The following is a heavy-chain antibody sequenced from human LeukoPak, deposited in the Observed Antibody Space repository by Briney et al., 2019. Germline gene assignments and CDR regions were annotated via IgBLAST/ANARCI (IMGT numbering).Heavy chain of an antibody. CDR1: GFTFSYYA. D-gene: IGHD5-12*01. V-gene: IGHV3-64D*06. J-gene: IGHJ4*02. Sequence: GSLRLSCSASGFTFSYYAMHWVRQAPGKGLAYVSGITSSGASTYYTDLVKGRFTISRDNSKNTLYLQMSSLRAEDTAVYYCVKGDYSGYTFPAFDYWGQGTLVTVSS. CDR2: ITSSGAST. CDR3: VKGDYSGYTFPAFDY.